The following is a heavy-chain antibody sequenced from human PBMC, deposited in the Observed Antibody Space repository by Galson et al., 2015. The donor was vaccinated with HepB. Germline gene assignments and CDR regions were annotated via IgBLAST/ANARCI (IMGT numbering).Heavy chain of an antibody. CDR3: ARTPSSGAAAGVYYYDGMDV. Sequence: PALVKPTQTLTLTCTFSGFSLSTSGMCVSWLRQPPGKALERLALIDWDDDKYDSTSLKTRLTISKDTSKNQVVLTMTNMDPVDTATYYCARTPSSGAAAGVYYYDGMDVWGQGTTVTVS. CDR2: IDWDDDK. CDR1: GFSLSTSGMC. V-gene: IGHV2-70*01. D-gene: IGHD6-13*01. J-gene: IGHJ6*02.